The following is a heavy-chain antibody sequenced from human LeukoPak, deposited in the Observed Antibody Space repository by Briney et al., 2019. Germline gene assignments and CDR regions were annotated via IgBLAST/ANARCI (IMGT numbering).Heavy chain of an antibody. CDR3: ARQEYCSGGSCYTWFDP. V-gene: IGHV5-51*01. D-gene: IGHD2-15*01. CDR1: GYSINNYW. Sequence: GESLKISCKGSGYSINNYWIGWVRQMPGKGLEWMGIIYPADSDIRYSPSFQGQVTISADKSISTAYLRWSSLKASDTAMYYCARQEYCSGGSCYTWFDPWGQGTLVTVSS. J-gene: IGHJ5*02. CDR2: IYPADSDI.